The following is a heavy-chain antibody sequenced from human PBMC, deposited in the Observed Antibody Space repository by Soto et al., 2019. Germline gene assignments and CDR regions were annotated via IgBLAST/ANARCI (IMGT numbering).Heavy chain of an antibody. Sequence: PGGPLRLSCAASGFDFSSYAMSWVRQAPGKGLECISLISGTGVPTLYAESVKGRFSVSRDNSKDSLFLEMNNLGVDDTAMYYCAKSFCSSSSCFFLWVDPWGPGTLVTVSS. V-gene: IGHV3-23*01. J-gene: IGHJ5*02. CDR3: AKSFCSSSSCFFLWVDP. CDR2: ISGTGVPT. CDR1: GFDFSSYA. D-gene: IGHD2-2*01.